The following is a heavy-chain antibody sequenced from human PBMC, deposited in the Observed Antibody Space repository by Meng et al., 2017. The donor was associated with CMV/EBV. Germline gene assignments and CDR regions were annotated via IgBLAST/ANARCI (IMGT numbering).Heavy chain of an antibody. Sequence: GGSLRLSCAASGFTFSSYSMNWVRQAPGKGLEWVSSISSSSSYIYYADSVKGRFTISRDNAKNSLYLQMNSLRAEDTAVYYCAKDSNCGGDCYSDYYYGMDVWGQGTTVTVSS. CDR1: GFTFSSYS. J-gene: IGHJ6*02. CDR2: ISSSSSYI. V-gene: IGHV3-21*01. CDR3: AKDSNCGGDCYSDYYYGMDV. D-gene: IGHD2-21*01.